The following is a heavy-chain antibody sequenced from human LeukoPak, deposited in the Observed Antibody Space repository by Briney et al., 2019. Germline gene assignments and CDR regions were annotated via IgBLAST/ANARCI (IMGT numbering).Heavy chain of an antibody. J-gene: IGHJ4*02. Sequence: SETLSLTCAVSGYSISSSYYWGWIRQPPGKGLEWIGTIYHSGSTHYNPSLKSRVTLSVDTSKNQFSLKLSSVTAADTAVYYCARGSSPLDYWGQGTLVTVSS. CDR1: GYSISSSYY. CDR3: ARGSSPLDY. CDR2: IYHSGST. V-gene: IGHV4-38-2*01.